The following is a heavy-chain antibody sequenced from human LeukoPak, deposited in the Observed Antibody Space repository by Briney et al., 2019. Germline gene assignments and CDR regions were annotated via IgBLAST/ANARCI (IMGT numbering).Heavy chain of an antibody. CDR3: ARVSTSWSYYYYYYMDV. CDR2: ISAHNGNT. CDR1: GYTFTSYG. Sequence: ASVKVSCKASGYTFTSYGISWVRQAPGQGLEWMGWISAHNGNTNYAQKLQGRVTMTTDTSTSTAYMELRSLRSDDTAVYYCARVSTSWSYYYYYYMDVWGKGTTVTVSS. V-gene: IGHV1-18*01. D-gene: IGHD2-2*01. J-gene: IGHJ6*03.